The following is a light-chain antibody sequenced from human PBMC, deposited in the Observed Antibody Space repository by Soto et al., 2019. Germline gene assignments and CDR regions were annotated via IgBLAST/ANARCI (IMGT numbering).Light chain of an antibody. Sequence: EIVMTQSPATLSVPPGERATLSCRASQSVNSNLAWYQQKPGQAPRILIYGASTRATAIPARFSGSGSGTEFTLTITSLQSEDFAVYYCQQYIDWPRTFGGGTKVEIK. J-gene: IGKJ4*01. CDR1: QSVNSN. CDR2: GAS. V-gene: IGKV3-15*01. CDR3: QQYIDWPRT.